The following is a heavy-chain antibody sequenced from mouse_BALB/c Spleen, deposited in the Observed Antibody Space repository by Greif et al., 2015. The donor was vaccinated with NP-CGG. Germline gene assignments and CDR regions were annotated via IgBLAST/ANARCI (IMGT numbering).Heavy chain of an antibody. CDR1: GYSFTGYF. Sequence: VQLQQSGPELVKPGASVKISCKASGYSFTGYFMNWVMQSHGKSLEWIGRINPYNGDTFYNQKFKGKATLTVDKSSSTAHMELRSLASEDSAVYYCARKGLRNWYFDAWGAGTTVTVSS. D-gene: IGHD1-1*01. CDR3: ARKGLRNWYFDA. CDR2: INPYNGDT. V-gene: IGHV1-20*02. J-gene: IGHJ1*01.